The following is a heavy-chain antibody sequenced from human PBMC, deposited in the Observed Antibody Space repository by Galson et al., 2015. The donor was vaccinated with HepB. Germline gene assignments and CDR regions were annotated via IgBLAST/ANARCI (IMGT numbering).Heavy chain of an antibody. J-gene: IGHJ4*02. Sequence: SLRLSCAASGFTFSSYAMSWVRQAPGKGLEWVSAISGSGGSTYYADSVKGRFTISRDNSKNTLYLQMNSLRAEDTAVYYCAKWDYDFWSGYYSDFDYWGQGTLVTVSS. D-gene: IGHD3-3*01. CDR2: ISGSGGST. V-gene: IGHV3-23*01. CDR3: AKWDYDFWSGYYSDFDY. CDR1: GFTFSSYA.